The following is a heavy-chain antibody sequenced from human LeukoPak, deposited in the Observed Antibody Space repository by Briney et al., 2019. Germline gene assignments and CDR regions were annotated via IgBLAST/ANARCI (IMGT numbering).Heavy chain of an antibody. J-gene: IGHJ5*02. V-gene: IGHV4-4*07. CDR1: GVSISSYY. CDR2: IFTSGST. Sequence: SETLSLTCTVSGVSISSYYWSWIRQPAGKGLEWIGRIFTSGSTNYNPSLKSRVTMSVDTSKNQLSLKLSSVTAADTAVYYCARVYDFWSGFNWFDPWGQGTLVTVSS. CDR3: ARVYDFWSGFNWFDP. D-gene: IGHD3-3*01.